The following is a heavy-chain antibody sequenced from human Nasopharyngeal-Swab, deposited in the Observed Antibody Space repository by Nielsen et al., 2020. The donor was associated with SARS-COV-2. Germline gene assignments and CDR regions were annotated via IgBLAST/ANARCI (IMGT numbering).Heavy chain of an antibody. Sequence: GGSLRLSCTASGFTFGDYAMSWFRQAPGKGLEWVGFIRSKAYGGTTEYAASVKGRFTISRDDSKSIAYLQMNSLKTEDTAVYYCTRDLSPLVVPAALDYYYGMDVWGQGTTVTVSS. J-gene: IGHJ6*02. CDR2: IRSKAYGGTT. V-gene: IGHV3-49*03. CDR3: TRDLSPLVVPAALDYYYGMDV. D-gene: IGHD2-2*01. CDR1: GFTFGDYA.